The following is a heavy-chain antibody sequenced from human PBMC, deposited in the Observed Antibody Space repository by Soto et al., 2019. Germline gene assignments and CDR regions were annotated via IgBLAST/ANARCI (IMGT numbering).Heavy chain of an antibody. V-gene: IGHV3-15*01. Sequence: GGSLRLSCAASGFTFNNAWMSWVRQAPGKGLEWVGRIKSKTEGGTTDYAAPVKGRFTISRDDSKNTLYLQMNSLKTEDTAVYYCTTDQIVVPGTSGLDSYYYMDVWGKGTTVTVSS. J-gene: IGHJ6*03. CDR1: GFTFNNAW. CDR3: TTDQIVVPGTSGLDSYYYMDV. CDR2: IKSKTEGGTT. D-gene: IGHD2-15*01.